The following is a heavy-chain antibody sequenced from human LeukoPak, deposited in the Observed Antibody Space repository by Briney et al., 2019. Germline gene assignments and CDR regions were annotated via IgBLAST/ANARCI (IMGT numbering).Heavy chain of an antibody. Sequence: SVKVSCKASGGTFSSYAISWVRQAPGQGLEWMGGIIPIFGTANYAQKFQGRVTITADESTSTAYMELSSLRPEDTAVYYCARDHGYCSGGSCYFDYWGQGTLVTVSS. D-gene: IGHD2-15*01. CDR1: GGTFSSYA. V-gene: IGHV1-69*13. CDR2: IIPIFGTA. J-gene: IGHJ4*02. CDR3: ARDHGYCSGGSCYFDY.